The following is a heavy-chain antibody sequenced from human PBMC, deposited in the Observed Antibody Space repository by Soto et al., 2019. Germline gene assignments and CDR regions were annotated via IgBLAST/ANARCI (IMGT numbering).Heavy chain of an antibody. Sequence: PSETLSLTCTVSGGSVSSGDHYWSWIRQPPGKGLECIGYIFYSGTTYYNPSLKSRVTISVDTSKNQFSLKLNSVTAADTAVYYCARITSALDPWGQGTLVTVSS. CDR1: GGSVSSGDHY. CDR3: ARITSALDP. J-gene: IGHJ5*02. V-gene: IGHV4-30-4*01. D-gene: IGHD2-2*01. CDR2: IFYSGTT.